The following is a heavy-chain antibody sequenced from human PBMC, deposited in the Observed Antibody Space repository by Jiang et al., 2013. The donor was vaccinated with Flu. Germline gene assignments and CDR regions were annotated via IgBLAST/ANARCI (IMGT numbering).Heavy chain of an antibody. V-gene: IGHV5-10-1*01. Sequence: GAEVKKPGESLRISCKGSGYSFTSYWISWVRQMPGKGLEWMGRIDPSDSYTNYSPSFQGHVTISADKSISTAYLQWSSLKASDTAMYYCARGPNIVVVPAATYYYYYGMDVWGQGTTVTVSS. CDR3: ARGPNIVVVPAATYYYYYGMDV. CDR1: GYSFTSYW. J-gene: IGHJ6*02. CDR2: IDPSDSYT. D-gene: IGHD2-2*01.